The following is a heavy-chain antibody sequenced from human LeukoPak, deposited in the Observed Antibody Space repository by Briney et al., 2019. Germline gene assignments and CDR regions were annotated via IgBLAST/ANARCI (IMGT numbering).Heavy chain of an antibody. V-gene: IGHV4-4*07. CDR3: ARDSGTTGEVKFDP. J-gene: IGHJ5*02. CDR1: GGSISSYY. D-gene: IGHD3-10*01. CDR2: ICSRAT. Sequence: SETLSLTCTVSGGSISSYYLSWIRQPAGKGLEWIGRICSRATTYNPSLKSRVTMSADTSRNHVSLTLNSVTAADTAVYYCARDSGTTGEVKFDPWGQGTLVTVSS.